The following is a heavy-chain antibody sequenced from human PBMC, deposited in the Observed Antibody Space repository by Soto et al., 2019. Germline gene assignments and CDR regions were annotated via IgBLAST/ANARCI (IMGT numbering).Heavy chain of an antibody. Sequence: QVQLVESGGGVVQPGRSLRLSCAASGFTFSSYAMHWVRQAPGKGLEWVAVISYDGSNKYYADSVKGRFTISRDNSKNTLYLQMNSLRAEDTAVYYCARDSSSSSFGYWGQGTLVTVSS. V-gene: IGHV3-30-3*01. CDR2: ISYDGSNK. J-gene: IGHJ4*02. D-gene: IGHD6-13*01. CDR1: GFTFSSYA. CDR3: ARDSSSSSFGY.